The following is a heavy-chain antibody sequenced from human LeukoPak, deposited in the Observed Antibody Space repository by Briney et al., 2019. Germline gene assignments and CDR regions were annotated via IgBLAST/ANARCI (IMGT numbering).Heavy chain of an antibody. Sequence: GGSLRLSCAASGFTFSSYEMNWVRQAPGKGLEWVSYISSSGRTIYYADSVKGRFTISRDNAKNSLYLQMNSLRAEDTAVYYCARSGSGFDYWGQGTLVTVSS. J-gene: IGHJ4*02. CDR1: GFTFSSYE. V-gene: IGHV3-48*03. CDR2: ISSSGRTI. CDR3: ARSGSGFDY. D-gene: IGHD3-10*01.